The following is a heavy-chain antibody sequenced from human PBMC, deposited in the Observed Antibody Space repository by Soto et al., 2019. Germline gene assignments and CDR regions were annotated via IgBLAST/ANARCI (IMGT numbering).Heavy chain of an antibody. J-gene: IGHJ4*02. CDR2: TYYRSRWIN. V-gene: IGHV6-1*01. Sequence: QVQLQQSGPGLVKPSQTLSLTCAISGASVSSNSAAWNWIRQSPSRGLAWLGRTYYRSRWINDYADSVSGRITINPGTAKNHFSLQLNSVTPDGTAVYYCGDYHFHSWGQGTLVTVSS. CDR3: GDYHFHS. D-gene: IGHD4-17*01. CDR1: GASVSSNSAA.